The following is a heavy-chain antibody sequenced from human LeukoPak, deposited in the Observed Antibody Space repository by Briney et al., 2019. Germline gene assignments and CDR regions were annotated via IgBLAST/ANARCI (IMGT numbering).Heavy chain of an antibody. Sequence: PGGSLRLSCAGSGFTLRSHSMHWVRQAPGKGLEWVSSISSSSSYIYYADSVKGRFTISRDNARNSLYLQMNSLRAEDTAVYYCARDTDQYCGRNCYVDYWGQGTLVTVSS. V-gene: IGHV3-21*01. CDR1: GFTLRSHS. D-gene: IGHD2-21*02. CDR2: ISSSSSYI. J-gene: IGHJ4*02. CDR3: ARDTDQYCGRNCYVDY.